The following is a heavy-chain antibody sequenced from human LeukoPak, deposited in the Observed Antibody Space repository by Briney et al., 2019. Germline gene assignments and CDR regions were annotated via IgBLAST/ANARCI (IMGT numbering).Heavy chain of an antibody. D-gene: IGHD6-19*01. Sequence: ASVKVSCKTSRYTFTGYYLHWVRQAPGQGLEWMGWINPSSGGTNYAQRFQGRVTMTRDTAISTAYMELSRLRSDDTAVYYCARKAGDYWGQGTLVAVSS. CDR3: ARKAGDY. CDR1: RYTFTGYY. V-gene: IGHV1-2*02. CDR2: INPSSGGT. J-gene: IGHJ4*02.